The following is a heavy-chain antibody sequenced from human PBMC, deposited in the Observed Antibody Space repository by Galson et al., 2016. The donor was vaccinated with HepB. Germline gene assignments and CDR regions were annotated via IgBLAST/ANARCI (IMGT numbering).Heavy chain of an antibody. CDR2: MNPYDVKT. CDR1: GYTFNNYD. CDR3: ARGGGMDV. Sequence: SVKVSCKASGYTFNNYDINWVRRASGRGLEWMGWMNPYDVKTDYAQKFQGRVTMTRNASISTAYMELSSLTSEDTAVYYCARGGGMDVWGQGTAVTVSS. J-gene: IGHJ6*02. V-gene: IGHV1-8*01.